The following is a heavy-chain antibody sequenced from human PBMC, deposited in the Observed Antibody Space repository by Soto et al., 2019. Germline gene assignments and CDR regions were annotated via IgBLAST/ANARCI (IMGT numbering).Heavy chain of an antibody. D-gene: IGHD2-15*01. CDR1: GFTFSSYS. CDR3: ARDRGYDAHDYYYNAMDV. CDR2: ISSSSSYI. J-gene: IGHJ6*02. V-gene: IGHV3-21*01. Sequence: PGVSLRLSCAASGFTFSSYSMNWVRQAPGKGLEWVSSISSSSSYIYYADSVKGRFTISRDNAKNSLYLQMNSLRAEDTAVYYCARDRGYDAHDYYYNAMDVWGQGTTVTVSS.